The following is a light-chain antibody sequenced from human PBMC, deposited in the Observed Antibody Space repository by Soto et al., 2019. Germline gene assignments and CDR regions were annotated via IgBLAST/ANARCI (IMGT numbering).Light chain of an antibody. J-gene: IGKJ1*01. Sequence: DIQMTQSPSTLSASVGDRVTITCRASPTISSWLAWYQQKPGKAPKLLIYKASTLESGVPSSFSGSGSGTAYTRTIGSLQPADFATLYWPEYNSYPWTCGRGTKVESK. CDR3: PEYNSYPWT. CDR2: KAS. CDR1: PTISSW. V-gene: IGKV1-5*03.